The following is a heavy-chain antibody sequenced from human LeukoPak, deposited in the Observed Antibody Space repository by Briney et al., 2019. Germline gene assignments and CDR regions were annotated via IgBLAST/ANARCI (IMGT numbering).Heavy chain of an antibody. CDR3: AVSGGYYDYVWGSYPEFDY. V-gene: IGHV1-3*01. D-gene: IGHD3-16*02. Sequence: ASVKVSCKASGYTFTTYAMHWVRQAPGQRLEWMGWINAGNGNTKYSQKFQGRVTITRDTSASTAYMELSSLRSEDTAVYYCAVSGGYYDYVWGSYPEFDYWGQGTLVTVSS. CDR1: GYTFTTYA. J-gene: IGHJ4*02. CDR2: INAGNGNT.